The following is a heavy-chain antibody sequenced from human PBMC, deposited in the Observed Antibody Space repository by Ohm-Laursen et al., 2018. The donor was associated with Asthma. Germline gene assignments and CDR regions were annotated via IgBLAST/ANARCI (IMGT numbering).Heavy chain of an antibody. CDR2: MYYSGST. CDR1: GGSITTGGHY. Sequence: SETLSLTCIVSGGSITTGGHYWAWIRQHPGKGLEWIAYMYYSGSTRYNPSLRSRIIMSADTSKNKFSLKLTSVTAADTAVYYCARLPRTEGNWFDPWGQGTLVTVSS. V-gene: IGHV4-31*03. CDR3: ARLPRTEGNWFDP. J-gene: IGHJ5*02. D-gene: IGHD1-14*01.